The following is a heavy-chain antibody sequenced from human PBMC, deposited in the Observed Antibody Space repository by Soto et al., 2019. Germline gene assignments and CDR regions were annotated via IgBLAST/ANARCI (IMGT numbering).Heavy chain of an antibody. J-gene: IGHJ4*02. CDR3: ARTWGSTSDY. CDR2: IYYSGST. D-gene: IGHD3-16*01. V-gene: IGHV4-59*01. CDR1: GGSLSSYY. Sequence: QVQLQESGPGLVKPSETLSLTCVVSGGSLSSYYWSWIRQPPGKGLEWIGYIYYSGSTNHNPSLTSRVTISVDTSKNQFSLKLSSVTAADTAVDYGARTWGSTSDYWGRGTLVTVSS.